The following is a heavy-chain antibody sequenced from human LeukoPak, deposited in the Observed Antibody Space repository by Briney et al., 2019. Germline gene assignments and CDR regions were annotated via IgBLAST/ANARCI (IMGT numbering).Heavy chain of an antibody. J-gene: IGHJ5*02. CDR3: ARGIIGLVTGLNWFDP. D-gene: IGHD3/OR15-3a*01. Sequence: PSQTLSLTRTVSGGSISSGSYYWSWIRQPAGKGLEWIGRIYTSGSTNYNPSLKSRVTISVDTSKNQFSLKLSSVTAADTAVYYCARGIIGLVTGLNWFDPWGQGTLVTVSS. CDR1: GGSISSGSYY. V-gene: IGHV4-61*02. CDR2: IYTSGST.